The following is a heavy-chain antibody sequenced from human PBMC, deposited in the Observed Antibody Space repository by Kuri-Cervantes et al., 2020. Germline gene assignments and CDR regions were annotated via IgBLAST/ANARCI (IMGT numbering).Heavy chain of an antibody. CDR2: IYSSGST. J-gene: IGHJ6*02. CDR1: GGSISSSSYY. Sequence: ESLKISCTVSGGSISSSSYYCGWIRQPPGKGLEWIGSIYSSGSTYYNPSLKSRVTISVDTSKNQFSLKLSSVTAADTAVYYCARDRKGFLEWLSTSYYYGMDVWGQGTTVTVSS. CDR3: ARDRKGFLEWLSTSYYYGMDV. D-gene: IGHD3-3*01. V-gene: IGHV4-39*07.